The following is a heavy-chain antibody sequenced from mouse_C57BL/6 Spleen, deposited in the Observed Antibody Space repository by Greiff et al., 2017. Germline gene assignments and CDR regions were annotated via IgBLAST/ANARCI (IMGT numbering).Heavy chain of an antibody. J-gene: IGHJ2*01. D-gene: IGHD2-4*01. V-gene: IGHV14-4*01. CDR3: TPMINYFDY. CDR2: IDPENGDT. CDR1: GFNIKDDY. Sequence: EVNVVESGAELVRPGASVKLSCTASGFNIKDDYMHWVKQRPEQGLEWIGWIDPENGDTEYASKFQGKATITADTSSNTAYLQLSSLTSEDTAVYYCTPMINYFDYWGQGTTLTVSS.